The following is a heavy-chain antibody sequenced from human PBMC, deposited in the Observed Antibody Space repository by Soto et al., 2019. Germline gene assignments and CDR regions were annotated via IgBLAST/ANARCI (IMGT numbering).Heavy chain of an antibody. CDR1: GGTFSKYA. Sequence: QVQLVQSGAEMQQPGASVRVSCKASGGTFSKYAFSWVRQAPGQGLEWLGGTIPMFGTPNYAQKFQGRVAISADESTATVYMELSSLRSEDTAVYFCARPLRDRNYDYGMAGWGQGITVTVSS. CDR2: TIPMFGTP. D-gene: IGHD3-22*01. V-gene: IGHV1-69*01. CDR3: ARPLRDRNYDYGMAG. J-gene: IGHJ6*02.